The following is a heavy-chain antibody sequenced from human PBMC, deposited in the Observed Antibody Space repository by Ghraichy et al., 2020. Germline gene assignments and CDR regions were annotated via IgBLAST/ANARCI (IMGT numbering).Heavy chain of an antibody. V-gene: IGHV4-59*08. CDR1: GGSVSSHH. D-gene: IGHD6-19*01. CDR2: FSYSGST. J-gene: IGHJ4*02. CDR3: ARHDSGGWSGFDF. Sequence: SETLSLTCTVSGGSVSSHHWNWIRQPSGRGLEWIGSFSYSGSTTYNPSLKSRVTISRDTSKNQVSLKLTSVTAADTALYYCARHDSGGWSGFDFWGQGTLVTVSS.